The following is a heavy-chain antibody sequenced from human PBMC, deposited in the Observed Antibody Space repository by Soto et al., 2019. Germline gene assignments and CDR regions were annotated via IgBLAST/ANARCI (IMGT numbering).Heavy chain of an antibody. CDR1: GFTFSSYG. Sequence: QVPLVESGGGVVQPGRSLRLSCAASGFTFSSYGMHWVRQAPGKGLEWVAVISYDGSNKYYADSVKGRFTISRDNSKNTLYLQMNSLRAEDTAVYYCAKSSGYSSGWSDYLGQGTLVTVSS. CDR3: AKSSGYSSGWSDY. D-gene: IGHD6-19*01. J-gene: IGHJ4*02. V-gene: IGHV3-30*18. CDR2: ISYDGSNK.